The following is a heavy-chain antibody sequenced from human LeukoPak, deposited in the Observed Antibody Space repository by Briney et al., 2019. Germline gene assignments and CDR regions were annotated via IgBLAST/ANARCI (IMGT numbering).Heavy chain of an antibody. Sequence: PGGSLRLSCAASGFTFDDYAMHWVRQAPGKGVEWVSGISWNSGSIGYADSVKGRFTISRDNAKNSLYLQMNRLRAEDMALYYCAKGASEILWFGELSRWGQGALVTVSS. D-gene: IGHD3-10*01. J-gene: IGHJ4*02. CDR1: GFTFDDYA. CDR3: AKGASEILWFGELSR. V-gene: IGHV3-9*03. CDR2: ISWNSGSI.